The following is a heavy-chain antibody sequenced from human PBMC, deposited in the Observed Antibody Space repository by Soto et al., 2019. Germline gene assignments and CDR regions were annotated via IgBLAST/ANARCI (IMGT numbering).Heavy chain of an antibody. CDR3: ARGRYGDY. Sequence: QVHRVQSGAEVKKPGASVKVSRQGSGYAFTTYGITWVRQAPGQGLEWMGWISAHNGNTNYAQKLQGRVTVTRDTSTSTAYMELRSLRYDDTAVYYCARGRYGDYWGQGALVTVSS. V-gene: IGHV1-18*01. D-gene: IGHD1-1*01. CDR2: ISAHNGNT. J-gene: IGHJ4*02. CDR1: GYAFTTYG.